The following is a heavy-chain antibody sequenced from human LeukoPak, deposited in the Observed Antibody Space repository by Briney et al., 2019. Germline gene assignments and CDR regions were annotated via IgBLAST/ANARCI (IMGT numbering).Heavy chain of an antibody. D-gene: IGHD6-19*01. CDR2: ISSNGGST. CDR3: ARVPRSSGWYSPFDY. CDR1: GFTFSSYA. Sequence: GGSLRLSCAASGFTFSSYAMHWVRQAPGKGLEYVSAISSNGGSTYYANSVKGRFTISRDNSKNTLYLQMGSLRAEDMAVYYCARVPRSSGWYSPFDYWGQGTLVTVSS. V-gene: IGHV3-64*01. J-gene: IGHJ4*02.